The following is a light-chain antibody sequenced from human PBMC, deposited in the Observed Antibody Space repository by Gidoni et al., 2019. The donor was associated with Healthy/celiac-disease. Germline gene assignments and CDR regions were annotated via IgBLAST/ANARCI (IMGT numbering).Light chain of an antibody. Sequence: DIQMTQSPSSLSASVGDRVTITCRASQSISSYLNWYQQKPGKAPKLLIYAASSLQSGVPSRFSGSGSGTDVTLTIISLQPEDFETYYCQQSYSTPLFGGGTKVEIK. J-gene: IGKJ4*01. V-gene: IGKV1-39*01. CDR2: AAS. CDR3: QQSYSTPL. CDR1: QSISSY.